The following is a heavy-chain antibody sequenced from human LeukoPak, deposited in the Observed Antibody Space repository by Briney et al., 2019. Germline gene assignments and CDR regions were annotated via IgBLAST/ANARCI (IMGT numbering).Heavy chain of an antibody. J-gene: IGHJ4*02. CDR2: IYYSGST. V-gene: IGHV4-59*12. CDR3: ARGRSRYCSGGSCYPWY. D-gene: IGHD2-15*01. Sequence: SETLSLTCTVSGGSISSYYWSWIRQPPGKGLEWIGYIYYSGSTNYNPSLKSRVTISLDTSRNQFSLKLSSVTAADTAVYYCARGRSRYCSGGSCYPWYWGQGTLVTVSS. CDR1: GGSISSYY.